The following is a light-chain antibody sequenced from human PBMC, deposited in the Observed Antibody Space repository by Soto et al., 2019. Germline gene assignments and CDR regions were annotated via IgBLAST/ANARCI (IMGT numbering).Light chain of an antibody. Sequence: DIQMTQSPSSLSASVGERVTITCRASQSIGVYLNWFQQKPGKAPELVIYGASSLPSGVPPRFRGGGSGTDFTSTISSLQNEDFATYYCQESVSSLGTFGPGTTVDIK. CDR3: QESVSSLGT. J-gene: IGKJ3*01. V-gene: IGKV1-39*01. CDR2: GAS. CDR1: QSIGVY.